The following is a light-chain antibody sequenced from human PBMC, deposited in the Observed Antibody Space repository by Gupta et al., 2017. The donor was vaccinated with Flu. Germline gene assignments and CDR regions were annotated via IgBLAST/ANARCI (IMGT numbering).Light chain of an antibody. Sequence: EIVMTQSPATLSVSPGEGATLSCRASQSVGVDLAWYQQRPGQTPRPLIYDASFRATGVPARFSAGGSGTEFTLTISSLQPEDFAIYYCQQFNNWPFTFGQGTRLEIK. CDR1: QSVGVD. V-gene: IGKV3-15*01. CDR3: QQFNNWPFT. J-gene: IGKJ5*01. CDR2: DAS.